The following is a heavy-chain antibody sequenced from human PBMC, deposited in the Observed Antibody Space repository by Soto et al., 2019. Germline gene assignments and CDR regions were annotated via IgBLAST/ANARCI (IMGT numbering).Heavy chain of an antibody. D-gene: IGHD2-15*01. CDR3: ARDNSRDGGNPNFDY. CDR2: INAGNGNT. V-gene: IGHV1-3*01. Sequence: ASVKVSCKASGYTFTSYAMHWVRQAPGQRLEWMGWINAGNGNTKYSQKFQGRVTITRDTSASTAYMELSSLRSEDTAVYYCARDNSRDGGNPNFDYWGQGTRVTVSS. J-gene: IGHJ4*02. CDR1: GYTFTSYA.